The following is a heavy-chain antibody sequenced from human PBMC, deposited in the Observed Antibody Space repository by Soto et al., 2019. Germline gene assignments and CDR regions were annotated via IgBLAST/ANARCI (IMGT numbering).Heavy chain of an antibody. Sequence: GESLKISCKASGYSFTSYWIAWVRQMPGKGLEWMGIIYPGDSDTRYNPSFQGQVTISADKSISTAYLQWSSLKASDTAMYYCARTLDQVSSTGMDVWGQGTTVAVSS. D-gene: IGHD6-6*01. CDR3: ARTLDQVSSTGMDV. CDR2: IYPGDSDT. V-gene: IGHV5-51*01. J-gene: IGHJ6*02. CDR1: GYSFTSYW.